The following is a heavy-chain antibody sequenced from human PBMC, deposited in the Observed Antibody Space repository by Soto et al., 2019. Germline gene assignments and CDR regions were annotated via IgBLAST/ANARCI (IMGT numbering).Heavy chain of an antibody. V-gene: IGHV4-30-4*01. Sequence: SETLSLTCSVSGGSISSGDYYWSWIRQPPGKGLEWIGYIYYSGSTYYNPSLKSRVTISVDTSKNQFSLKLSSVTAADTAVYYCARREGPTGMDVWGQGTTVTVSS. CDR3: ARREGPTGMDV. J-gene: IGHJ6*02. CDR1: GGSISSGDYY. CDR2: IYYSGST. D-gene: IGHD1-26*01.